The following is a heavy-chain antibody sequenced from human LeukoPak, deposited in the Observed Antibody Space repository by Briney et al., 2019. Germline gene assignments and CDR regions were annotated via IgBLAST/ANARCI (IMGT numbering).Heavy chain of an antibody. CDR1: GGSFSGYY. D-gene: IGHD2-2*01. CDR3: AREYHTLGTGLYYMDI. CDR2: INHSGST. V-gene: IGHV4-34*01. Sequence: KASETLSLTCAVYGGSFSGYYWSWIRQPPGKGLEWIGEINHSGSTNYNPSLKSRVTISVDTSKNQFSLKLSSVTAADTAVYYCAREYHTLGTGLYYMDIWGKGTTVTVSS. J-gene: IGHJ6*03.